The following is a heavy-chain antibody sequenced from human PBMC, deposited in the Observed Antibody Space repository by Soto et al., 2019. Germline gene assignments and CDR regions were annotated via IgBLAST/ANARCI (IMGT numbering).Heavy chain of an antibody. J-gene: IGHJ4*02. D-gene: IGHD3-10*01. CDR1: GFTFNTYW. CDR3: ASGGVAGAGTYYNDF. Sequence: EVQLVESGGGLVQPGGSLRLSCAASGFTFNTYWMHWVRQAPGKGLVWVSRINNDASSTSYADSVKGRLTVSRDNAENTLYLHLYNLRAEDTAVYYCASGGVAGAGTYYNDFWGRGTLVTVSS. CDR2: INNDASST. V-gene: IGHV3-74*01.